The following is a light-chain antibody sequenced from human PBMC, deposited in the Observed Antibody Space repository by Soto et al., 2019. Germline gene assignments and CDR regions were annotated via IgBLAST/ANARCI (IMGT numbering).Light chain of an antibody. V-gene: IGLV1-40*01. J-gene: IGLJ1*01. CDR2: GNS. CDR1: SSNIGAGYD. Sequence: QSVLTQPPSVCGAPGERVTISCTGSSSNIGAGYDVHWYQQLPGTAPKLLIYGNSNRPSGVPDRFSGSKSGTSASLAITGLQAEDEADYYCQSYDSSLSGYVFGTGTKATVL. CDR3: QSYDSSLSGYV.